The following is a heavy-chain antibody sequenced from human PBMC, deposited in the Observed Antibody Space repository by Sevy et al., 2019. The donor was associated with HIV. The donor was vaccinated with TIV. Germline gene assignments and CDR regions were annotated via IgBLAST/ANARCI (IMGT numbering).Heavy chain of an antibody. CDR1: GFTFDDYT. CDR2: ISWDGGST. Sequence: GGSLRLSCAASGFTFDDYTMHWVRQAPGKGLEWVSLISWDGGSTYYVDSVKGRFTISRDNSKNSLYLQMNSLRTEDTALYYCAKSVDTAMVTSYYYGMDVWGQGTTVTVSS. CDR3: AKSVDTAMVTSYYYGMDV. V-gene: IGHV3-43*01. D-gene: IGHD5-18*01. J-gene: IGHJ6*02.